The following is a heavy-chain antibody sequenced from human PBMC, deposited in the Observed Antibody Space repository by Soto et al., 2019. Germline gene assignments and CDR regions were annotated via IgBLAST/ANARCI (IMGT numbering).Heavy chain of an antibody. J-gene: IGHJ4*02. CDR3: ARIFSRYSSGWNY. CDR2: INHSGST. CDR1: GGSFSGYY. D-gene: IGHD6-19*01. Sequence: SETLSLTCAVYGGSFSGYYWIWIRQPPGKGLEWIGEINHSGSTNYNPSLKSRVTISVDTSKNQFSLKLSSVTAADTAVYYCARIFSRYSSGWNYWGQGTLVTVSS. V-gene: IGHV4-34*01.